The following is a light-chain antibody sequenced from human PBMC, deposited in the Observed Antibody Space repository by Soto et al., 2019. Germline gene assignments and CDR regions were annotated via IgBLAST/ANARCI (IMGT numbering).Light chain of an antibody. V-gene: IGLV1-40*01. Sequence: QSVLTQPPSVSGAPGQRVTISCTGSSSKIGAGYDVHWYQQLPGTAPKVLIYGNSNRPAGVPDRFSGSKSGTSASLAITGLQAEDDADYYCQSYDSSLSGSVVFGGGTKLTVL. CDR2: GNS. CDR3: QSYDSSLSGSVV. CDR1: SSKIGAGYD. J-gene: IGLJ2*01.